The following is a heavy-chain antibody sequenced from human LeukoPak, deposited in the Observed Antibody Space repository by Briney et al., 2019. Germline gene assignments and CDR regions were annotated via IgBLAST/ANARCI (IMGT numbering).Heavy chain of an antibody. Sequence: SETLSLTCTVSGGSVSSDSYFWTWIRQPPGKGQEWIGYIYYSGSANYNPSLKSRVTISLDTSKSQISLKLSSVTAADTAVYYCARGQRRLQDYWGQGTLVTVSS. CDR2: IYYSGSA. CDR3: ARGQRRLQDY. V-gene: IGHV4-61*01. J-gene: IGHJ4*02. CDR1: GGSVSSDSYF.